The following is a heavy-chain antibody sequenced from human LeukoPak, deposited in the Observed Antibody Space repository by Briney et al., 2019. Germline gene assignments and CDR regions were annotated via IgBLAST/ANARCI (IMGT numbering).Heavy chain of an antibody. CDR2: LYSGGNT. V-gene: IGHV3-53*01. CDR1: GFTVSSNS. Sequence: PGGSLRLSCAASGFTVSSNSMSWVRQAPGKGLEWVSVLYSGGNTYYADSVKGRFTISRDNSKNTLYLHMNSLRTEDTAVYYCARDRSDGFDYWGQGTLVTVSS. J-gene: IGHJ4*02. CDR3: ARDRSDGFDY.